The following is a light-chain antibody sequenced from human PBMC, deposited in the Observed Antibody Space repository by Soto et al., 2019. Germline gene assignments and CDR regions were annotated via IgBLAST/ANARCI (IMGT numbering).Light chain of an antibody. J-gene: IGLJ1*01. CDR3: CSYAGSYTFV. V-gene: IGLV2-11*01. CDR2: DVS. Sequence: QSALTQPRSVSGSPGQSVTISCTGTISDVGGYNYVSWYQQHPGKAPKLMIYDVSERPSGVPDRFSGSKSGNTASLTISGLQAEDEADYYCCSYAGSYTFVFAPGTKLTVL. CDR1: ISDVGGYNY.